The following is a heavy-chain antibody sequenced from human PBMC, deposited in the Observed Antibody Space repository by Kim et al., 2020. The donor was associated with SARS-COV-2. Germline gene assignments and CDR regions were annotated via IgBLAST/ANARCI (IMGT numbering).Heavy chain of an antibody. D-gene: IGHD3-10*01. Sequence: GGSLRLSCAASGFTFSSHAMHWVRQAPGKGLERESVISFDGSEKYYRDSVKGRVTISRDNSKNMLYLQMNSVIPDDTAVDYCGRDPFGSGSYYIIDWFDP. J-gene: IGHJ5*02. CDR2: ISFDGSEK. CDR1: GFTFSSHA. V-gene: IGHV3-30*04. CDR3: GRDPFGSGSYYIIDWFDP.